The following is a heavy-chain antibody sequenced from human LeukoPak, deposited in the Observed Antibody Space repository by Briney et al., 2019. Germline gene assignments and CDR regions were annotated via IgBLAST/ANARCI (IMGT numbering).Heavy chain of an antibody. CDR3: AKDAVAPGSGGDFFDY. V-gene: IGHV3-66*01. J-gene: IGHJ4*02. Sequence: GGSLRLSCAASGFTVSSNYMSWVRQAPGKGLEWVSVIYSGGSTYYADSVKGRFTISRDNSKNTLYLQVNSLRAEDTAVYYCAKDAVAPGSGGDFFDYWGQGTLVTVSP. CDR1: GFTVSSNY. D-gene: IGHD3-10*01. CDR2: IYSGGST.